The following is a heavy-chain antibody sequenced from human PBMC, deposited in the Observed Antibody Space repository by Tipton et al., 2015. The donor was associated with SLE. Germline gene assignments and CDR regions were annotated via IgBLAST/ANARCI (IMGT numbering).Heavy chain of an antibody. CDR1: GFTFSLYE. V-gene: IGHV3-53*04. J-gene: IGHJ4*02. D-gene: IGHD2-8*02. Sequence: SLRLSCAASGFTFSLYEMSWVRQAPGKGLEWVSVIYSGGSTYYADSVKGRFTISRHNSKNTLYLQMNSLRAEDTAVYYCARGYWDYSDYWGQGTLVTVSS. CDR3: ARGYWDYSDY. CDR2: IYSGGST.